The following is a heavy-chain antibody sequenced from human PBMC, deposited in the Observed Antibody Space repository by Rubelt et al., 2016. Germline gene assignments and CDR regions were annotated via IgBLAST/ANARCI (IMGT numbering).Heavy chain of an antibody. J-gene: IGHJ6*02. CDR1: GYTFTGYY. Sequence: QVQLVQSGSELKKPGASVKVSCKASGYTFTGYYMHWVRQAPGQGLEWMGRINPNSGGTNYAQKLQGRVTMTTDTSTSTAYMELRSLRSDDTAVYYCARVSGYDPFYYYGMDVWGQGTTVTVSS. D-gene: IGHD5-12*01. CDR2: INPNSGGT. CDR3: ARVSGYDPFYYYGMDV. V-gene: IGHV1-2*06.